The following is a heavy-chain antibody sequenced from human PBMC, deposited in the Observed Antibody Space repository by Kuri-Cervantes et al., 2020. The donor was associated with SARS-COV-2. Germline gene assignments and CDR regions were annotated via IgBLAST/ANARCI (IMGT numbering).Heavy chain of an antibody. V-gene: IGHV3-15*07. CDR3: WQVVVGTAIDY. Sequence: ETLSLTCEASGFSFSTAWMNWVRQAPGKGLEWVGRIRSKTDGGEIEYAAPAKGRFTISRDDSKNTLYLQMSSLRTDDTAVYFCWQVVVGTAIDYWGQGSLVTVSS. D-gene: IGHD2-21*02. CDR1: GFSFSTAW. J-gene: IGHJ4*02. CDR2: IRSKTDGGEI.